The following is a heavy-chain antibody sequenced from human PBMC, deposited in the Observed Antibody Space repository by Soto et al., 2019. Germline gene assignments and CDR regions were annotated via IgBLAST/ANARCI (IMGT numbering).Heavy chain of an antibody. J-gene: IGHJ3*02. CDR3: ARGYPSSIAARPGAFDI. V-gene: IGHV4-31*03. CDR1: GGPISSGGYY. D-gene: IGHD6-6*01. CDR2: IYYSGST. Sequence: PSETLSLTCTVSGGPISSGGYYWSWIRQHPGKGLEWIGYIYYSGSTYYNPSLKSRVTISVDTSKNQFSLKLSSVTAADTAVYYCARGYPSSIAARPGAFDIWGQGTMVTVSS.